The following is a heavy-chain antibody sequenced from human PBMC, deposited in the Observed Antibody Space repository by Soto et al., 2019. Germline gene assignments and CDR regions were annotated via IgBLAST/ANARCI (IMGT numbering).Heavy chain of an antibody. Sequence: QLQLQESGSGLVKPSQTLSLTCAVSGGSISSGGYSWSWTRKPPGKGLEWIGYIFHSGRTYYNPSPKSRVTISVDRSKNHVSLKLCSVTAADTAVYDWASVPDYWGQGTLVTVSS. V-gene: IGHV4-30-2*01. CDR1: GGSISSGGYS. D-gene: IGHD2-2*01. CDR2: IFHSGRT. CDR3: ASVPDY. J-gene: IGHJ4*02.